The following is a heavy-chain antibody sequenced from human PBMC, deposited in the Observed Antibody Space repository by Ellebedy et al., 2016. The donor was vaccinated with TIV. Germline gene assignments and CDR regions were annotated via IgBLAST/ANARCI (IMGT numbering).Heavy chain of an antibody. Sequence: GESLKISCAGSGFSFSSYNMNWVRQAPGKGLEWVANINQDASEKYYADSVKGRLTISRDNSKNTLYLQMNSLRAEDTAVYYCATDGIRFLEWVYKYGLDVWGQGTTVTVSS. V-gene: IGHV3-7*03. D-gene: IGHD3-3*01. CDR3: ATDGIRFLEWVYKYGLDV. CDR2: INQDASEK. J-gene: IGHJ6*02. CDR1: GFSFSSYN.